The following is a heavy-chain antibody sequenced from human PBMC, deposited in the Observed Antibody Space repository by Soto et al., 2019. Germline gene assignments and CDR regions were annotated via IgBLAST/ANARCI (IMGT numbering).Heavy chain of an antibody. Sequence: GGSLRLSCAASGFTVSSNYMSWVRQAPGKGLEWVSVIYSGGSTYYADSVKGRFTISRHNSKNTLYLQMNSLRSEDTAVYYCATGTYGDYARDAFDIWGQGTMVTVSS. J-gene: IGHJ3*02. D-gene: IGHD4-17*01. V-gene: IGHV3-53*04. CDR2: IYSGGST. CDR1: GFTVSSNY. CDR3: ATGTYGDYARDAFDI.